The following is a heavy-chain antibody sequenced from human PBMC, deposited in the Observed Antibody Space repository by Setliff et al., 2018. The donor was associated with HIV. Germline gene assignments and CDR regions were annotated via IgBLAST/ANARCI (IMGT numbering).Heavy chain of an antibody. V-gene: IGHV1-46*01. CDR1: GYAFTSQF. D-gene: IGHD5-12*01. Sequence: GASVKVSCKASGYAFTSQFMHWVRQAPGQGLEWMGIISPSGDRTTYAQRFRGRVTISRDNAKNTLYLQMNSLRVEDTAVFYCVTDRDGYNHWGHGTLVTVSS. J-gene: IGHJ4*01. CDR2: ISPSGDRT. CDR3: VTDRDGYNH.